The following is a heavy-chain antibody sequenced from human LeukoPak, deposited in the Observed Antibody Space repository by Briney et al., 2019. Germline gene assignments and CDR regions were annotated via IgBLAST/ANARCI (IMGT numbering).Heavy chain of an antibody. Sequence: GGSLRLSCTASGFTFSNDWMSWVRQAPGKGLEWVGRIKSKTDGCITDYPAPVKGRFNISRDDSKNTLYLQMNSLKTEDTAVYYCTTVEGPYCSSTSCYGPILFDRWGQGTLVTVSS. J-gene: IGHJ5*02. V-gene: IGHV3-15*01. CDR2: IKSKTDGCIT. CDR3: TTVEGPYCSSTSCYGPILFDR. CDR1: GFTFSNDW. D-gene: IGHD2-2*01.